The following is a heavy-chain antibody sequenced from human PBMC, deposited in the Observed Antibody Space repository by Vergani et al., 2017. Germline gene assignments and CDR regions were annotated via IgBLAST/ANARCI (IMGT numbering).Heavy chain of an antibody. CDR1: GFTFSSHW. CDR3: ARIVNAFDM. Sequence: EVQLVVSGGGLVQPGGSLRLSCAASGFTFSSHWMSWVRQAPVRGLEWVANIKRDGSEIYYADSVKGRFTISRDNAKNSLFLQMNSLRAEDTAVYYCARIVNAFDMWGQGTMVTVSS. D-gene: IGHD3-16*02. CDR2: IKRDGSEI. J-gene: IGHJ3*02. V-gene: IGHV3-7*03.